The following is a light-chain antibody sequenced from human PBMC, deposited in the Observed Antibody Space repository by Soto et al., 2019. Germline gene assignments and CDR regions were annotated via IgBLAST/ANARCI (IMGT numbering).Light chain of an antibody. Sequence: DIVLTQSPGTLSLSPGERVTLSCRASQSVSSNYLAWYQQRPGQAPRLLIYGASNRATGIPDRFSGSGSGTDFTLTISRLEPEDFAVYYCQQYGSSGTFGQGTKVDIK. CDR1: QSVSSNY. J-gene: IGKJ1*01. CDR3: QQYGSSGT. CDR2: GAS. V-gene: IGKV3-20*01.